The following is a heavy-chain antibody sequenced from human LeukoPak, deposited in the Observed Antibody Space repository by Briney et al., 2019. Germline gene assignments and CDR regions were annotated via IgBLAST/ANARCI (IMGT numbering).Heavy chain of an antibody. J-gene: IGHJ4*02. V-gene: IGHV3-30*02. D-gene: IGHD1-26*01. Sequence: GGSLRLSCAASGFSFGSFGMHWVRQAPGKGLEWVAFIRSDGDSKYYADSVKGRFTISRDNSKNTLYLQMISLRTEDTAVYYCAKVKTRVVGATTGAHGFDYWGQGTLVTVSS. CDR3: AKVKTRVVGATTGAHGFDY. CDR1: GFSFGSFG. CDR2: IRSDGDSK.